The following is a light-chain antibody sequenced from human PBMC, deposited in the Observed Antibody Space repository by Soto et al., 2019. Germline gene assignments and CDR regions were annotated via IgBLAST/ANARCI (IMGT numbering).Light chain of an antibody. CDR3: SSFSTSTTLDV. CDR2: EVS. CDR1: SNDIGDYNY. J-gene: IGLJ1*01. V-gene: IGLV2-14*01. Sequence: QSALTQPASVSGSPGQSITISCTGTSNDIGDYNYVSWYQQHPGKVPKLIIFEVSTRPSGVSNRFSGSKSGNTASLTISGLQADDEADYYCSSFSTSTTLDVFGTGTKVTVL.